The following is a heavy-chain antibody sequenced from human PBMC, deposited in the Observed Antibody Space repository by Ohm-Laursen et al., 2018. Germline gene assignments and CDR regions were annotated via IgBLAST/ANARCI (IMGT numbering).Heavy chain of an antibody. Sequence: TLSLTCAAYGGSFSGYYWSWIRQPPGKGLEWIGEINHSGSTNYNPSLKSRVTISVDTSKNQFSLKLSSVTAADTAVYYCARRPRPGWGGSVRDIWGQGTMVTVSS. J-gene: IGHJ3*02. V-gene: IGHV4-34*01. CDR1: GGSFSGYY. D-gene: IGHD3-10*01. CDR3: ARRPRPGWGGSVRDI. CDR2: INHSGST.